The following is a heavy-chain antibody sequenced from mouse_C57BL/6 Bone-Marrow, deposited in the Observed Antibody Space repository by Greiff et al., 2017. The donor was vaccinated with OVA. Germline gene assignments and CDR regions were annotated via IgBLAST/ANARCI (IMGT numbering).Heavy chain of an antibody. Sequence: EVQLQQSGPVLVKPGASVKMSCKASGYTFTDYYMNWVKQSHGKSLEWIGVINPSHGGTSYNQKFKGKATLTVDKSSSTAYMELNSLTSEDSAVYYCARVGNYAWFAYWGQGTLVTVSA. J-gene: IGHJ3*01. CDR3: ARVGNYAWFAY. D-gene: IGHD2-1*01. CDR2: INPSHGGT. CDR1: GYTFTDYY. V-gene: IGHV1-19*01.